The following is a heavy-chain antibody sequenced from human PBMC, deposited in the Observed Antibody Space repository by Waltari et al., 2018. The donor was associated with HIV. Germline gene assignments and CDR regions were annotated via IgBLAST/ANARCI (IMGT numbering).Heavy chain of an antibody. J-gene: IGHJ4*02. CDR1: GYTFTSYY. Sequence: QVQLVQSGAEVKKPGASVKVSCKASGYTFTSYYMHWVRQAPGQGLEWMGIINPSGGSTSYAQKFQGRVTMTRDTSTSTVYMELSSLRSEDTAVYYCARDGPRRDGYNPIDYWGQGTLVTVSS. CDR2: INPSGGST. D-gene: IGHD5-12*01. CDR3: ARDGPRRDGYNPIDY. V-gene: IGHV1-46*01.